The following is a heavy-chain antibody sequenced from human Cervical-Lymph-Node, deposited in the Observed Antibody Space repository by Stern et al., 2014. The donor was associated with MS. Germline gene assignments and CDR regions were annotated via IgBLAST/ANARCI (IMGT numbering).Heavy chain of an antibody. CDR1: GFSFTTHY. V-gene: IGHV1-46*03. Sequence: VQLVESGAEVKKPGASVNVSCEASGFSFTTHYMHWIRQAPGEGLEGVGMINPNSGTTSYARQFQGRVIITRDTSTSTIYMELTGLRSEDTALYFCTRVQRERRALDHFDPWGQGTLVTVSS. CDR3: TRVQRERRALDHFDP. CDR2: INPNSGTT. D-gene: IGHD1-1*01. J-gene: IGHJ5*02.